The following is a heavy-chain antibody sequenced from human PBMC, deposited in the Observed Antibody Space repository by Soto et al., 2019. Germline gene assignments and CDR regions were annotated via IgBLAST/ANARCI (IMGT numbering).Heavy chain of an antibody. CDR1: GYTFSAYY. Sequence: QVQLEQSGAEVKKPGASVKVSCEGSGYTFSAYYIHWVRQAPGQGLEWMGWINTRSGGTNFAQKFQGRVTMTRDTSISTAYMELTRLMSNDTAVYYCATCTGGSCYYYGMDIWGQGTTVTVSS. CDR2: INTRSGGT. D-gene: IGHD2-15*01. CDR3: ATCTGGSCYYYGMDI. J-gene: IGHJ6*02. V-gene: IGHV1-2*02.